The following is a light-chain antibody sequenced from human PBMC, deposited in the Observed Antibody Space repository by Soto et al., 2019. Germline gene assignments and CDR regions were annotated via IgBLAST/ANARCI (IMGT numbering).Light chain of an antibody. V-gene: IGKV2-28*01. J-gene: IGKJ4*01. CDR2: LGS. CDR3: MQALQTPLT. Sequence: DIVMTQSPLSLPVTPGEPASISCRSSQSLLQSNAYNYLDWYLQKPGQSPQLLIYLGSNRASGVPDRFSGSGSGTDFTLKISRVEAEDVGVYYCMQALQTPLTFGGGTKVEIK. CDR1: QSLLQSNAYNY.